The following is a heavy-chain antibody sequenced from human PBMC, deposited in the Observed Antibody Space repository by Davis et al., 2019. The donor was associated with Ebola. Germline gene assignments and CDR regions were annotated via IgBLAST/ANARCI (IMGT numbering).Heavy chain of an antibody. Sequence: GESLKISCTASGFTFGDYAMSWVRQAPGKGLEWVGFIRSKAYGGTTEYAASVKGRFTISRDDSKSIAYLQMNSLKTEDTAVYYCTRVATLGYCISTSCYASHWFDPWGQGTLVTVSS. CDR2: IRSKAYGGTT. J-gene: IGHJ5*02. CDR3: TRVATLGYCISTSCYASHWFDP. CDR1: GFTFGDYA. D-gene: IGHD2-2*01. V-gene: IGHV3-49*04.